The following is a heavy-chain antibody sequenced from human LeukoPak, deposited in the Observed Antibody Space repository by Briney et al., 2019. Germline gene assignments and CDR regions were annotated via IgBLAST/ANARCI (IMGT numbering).Heavy chain of an antibody. CDR1: GFVFTSYG. CDR2: MNPNSGNT. CDR3: ARGRRSSGYRRTNWFDP. V-gene: IGHV1-8*01. D-gene: IGHD6-19*01. Sequence: ASVKVSCKASGFVFTSYGFTWVRQATGQGLEWMGWMNPNSGNTGYAQKFQGRVTMTRDTSISTAYMELSSLRSEDTAVYYCARGRRSSGYRRTNWFDPWGQGTLVTVSS. J-gene: IGHJ5*02.